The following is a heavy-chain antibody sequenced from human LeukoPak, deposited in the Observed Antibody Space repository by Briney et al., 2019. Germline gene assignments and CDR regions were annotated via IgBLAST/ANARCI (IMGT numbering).Heavy chain of an antibody. CDR2: MYHGGST. CDR1: GGSISSGGYS. CDR3: ASTNDFGDYMGA. V-gene: IGHV4-30-2*01. Sequence: SETLSLTCAVSGGSISSGGYSWSWIRHPPGKGLEWIGYMYHGGSTYYNPSLQNRVTISVDRSTNQFSLKLISVTAADTAVYYCASTNDFGDYMGAWGQGTLVTVSS. D-gene: IGHD4-17*01. J-gene: IGHJ5*02.